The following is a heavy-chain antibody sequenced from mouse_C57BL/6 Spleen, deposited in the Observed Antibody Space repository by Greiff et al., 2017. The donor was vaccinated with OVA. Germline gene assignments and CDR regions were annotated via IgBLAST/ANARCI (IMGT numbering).Heavy chain of an antibody. J-gene: IGHJ3*01. D-gene: IGHD2-4*01. V-gene: IGHV3-6*01. CDR3: AREVYYDYDVWFAY. CDR1: GYSITSGYY. Sequence: ESGPGLVKPSQSLSLTCSVTGYSITSGYYWNWIRQFPANKLEWMGYISYDGSNNYNPSLKNRISITRDTSKNQFFLKLNSVTTEDTATYYCAREVYYDYDVWFAYWGQGTLVTVSA. CDR2: ISYDGSN.